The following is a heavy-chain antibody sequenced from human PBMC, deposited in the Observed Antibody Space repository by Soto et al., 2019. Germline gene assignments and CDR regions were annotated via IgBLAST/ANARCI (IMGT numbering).Heavy chain of an antibody. CDR2: IIPIFGTA. D-gene: IGHD3-10*01. V-gene: IGHV1-69*01. CDR3: ARGITMVRGVISRAKYYYCGMDV. CDR1: GGTFSSYA. Sequence: QVQLVQSGAEVKKPGSSVKVSCKASGGTFSSYAISWVRQAPGQGLEWMGGIIPIFGTANYAQKFQGRVTITADESTSTAYMELSSLRSEDTAVYYCARGITMVRGVISRAKYYYCGMDVWGQGTTVTVSS. J-gene: IGHJ6*02.